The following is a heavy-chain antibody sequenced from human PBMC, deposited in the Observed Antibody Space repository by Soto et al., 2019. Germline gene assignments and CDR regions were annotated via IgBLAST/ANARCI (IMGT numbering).Heavy chain of an antibody. CDR2: IRYDGSNT. CDR3: ARDGVGATTYFGYFDC. J-gene: IGHJ4*02. V-gene: IGHV3-33*01. D-gene: IGHD1-26*01. CDR1: GFTFSGYG. Sequence: QVQLVESGGGVVQPGRSLRLSCAASGFTFSGYGMHWVRQAPGKGLEWVAVIRYDGSNTYYADSVKGRFTISRDNPKNTLYLQMNSLGAEDTAVYYCARDGVGATTYFGYFDCWGQGTLVTVSS.